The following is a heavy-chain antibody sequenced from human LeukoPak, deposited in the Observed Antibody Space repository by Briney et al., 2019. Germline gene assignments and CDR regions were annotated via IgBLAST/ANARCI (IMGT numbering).Heavy chain of an antibody. J-gene: IGHJ6*02. Sequence: GGSLRLSCAASGFTFSSYAMHWVRQAPGKGLEWVAVISYDGSNKYYADSVKGRFTISRDNSKNTLYLQMNSLRAEDTAVYYCAKDALMFVVVPNTPYGLDVWGHGTTVTVSS. CDR1: GFTFSSYA. V-gene: IGHV3-30-3*01. D-gene: IGHD2-2*01. CDR2: ISYDGSNK. CDR3: AKDALMFVVVPNTPYGLDV.